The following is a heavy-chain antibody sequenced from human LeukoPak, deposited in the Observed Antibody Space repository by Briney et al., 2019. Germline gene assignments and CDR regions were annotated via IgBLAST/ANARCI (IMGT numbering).Heavy chain of an antibody. D-gene: IGHD3-3*01. CDR1: GGSISSYY. Sequence: PSETLSLTCTVSGGSISSYYWSWIRQPPGKGLEWIGYIYYSGSTNYNPSFKSRVTISVDTSKNQFSLKLSSVTAADTAVYYCARNQGVVAWRAYMDVWGKGSTVTVSS. CDR3: ARNQGVVAWRAYMDV. V-gene: IGHV4-59*01. CDR2: IYYSGST. J-gene: IGHJ6*03.